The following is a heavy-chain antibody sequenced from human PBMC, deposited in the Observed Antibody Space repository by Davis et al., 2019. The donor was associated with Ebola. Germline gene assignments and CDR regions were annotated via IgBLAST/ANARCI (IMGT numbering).Heavy chain of an antibody. Sequence: PSETLSLTCSVSGYSISSAYYWGWIRQPPGKGLEWIGSIHYGGTTYYKSSLKSRVTISMDTSKSQFSLKLSSVTAADTAVYYCARGRDMALDYWGQGTLVTVSS. CDR3: ARGRDMALDY. CDR2: IHYGGTT. CDR1: GYSISSAYY. D-gene: IGHD2-15*01. J-gene: IGHJ4*02. V-gene: IGHV4-38-2*02.